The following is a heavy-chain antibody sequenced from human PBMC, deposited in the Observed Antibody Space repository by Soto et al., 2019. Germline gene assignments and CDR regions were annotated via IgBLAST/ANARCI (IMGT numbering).Heavy chain of an antibody. CDR1: GFTFSSYS. Sequence: GGSLRLSCAASGFTFSSYSMNWVRQAPGKGLEWVSSISSSSSYIYYADSVKGRFTISRDNAKNSLYLQMNSLRAEDTAVYYCARRXGGIAVAGYYYYCGMDVWGQGTTVTVSS. V-gene: IGHV3-21*01. CDR2: ISSSSSYI. J-gene: IGHJ6*02. CDR3: ARRXGGIAVAGYYYYCGMDV. D-gene: IGHD6-19*01.